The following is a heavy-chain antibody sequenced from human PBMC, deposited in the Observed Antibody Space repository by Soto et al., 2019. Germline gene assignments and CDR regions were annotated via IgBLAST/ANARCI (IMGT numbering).Heavy chain of an antibody. V-gene: IGHV4-59*01. CDR2: GYQSVSI. Sequence: SETLSLTCTVSGGSITDYCWSWIRQPPGKALEWIGYGYQSVSIHYNTSLKTRVTISVDTSENQFSLRLSSVTAADTAVYYCARAFAGFGAYWYFDLWGRGTLVTVS. CDR1: GGSITDYC. CDR3: ARAFAGFGAYWYFDL. J-gene: IGHJ2*01. D-gene: IGHD3-16*01.